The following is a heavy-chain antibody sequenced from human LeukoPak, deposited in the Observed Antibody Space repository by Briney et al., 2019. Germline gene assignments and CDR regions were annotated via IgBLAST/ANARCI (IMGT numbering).Heavy chain of an antibody. CDR1: GYSIGSGYY. CDR3: ARAHYGSGSYYSHTYNWFDP. J-gene: IGHJ5*02. CDR2: IYHSGST. V-gene: IGHV4-38-2*02. D-gene: IGHD3-10*01. Sequence: SETLSLTCTVSGYSIGSGYYWGWIRQPPGKGLEWIGSIYHSGSTYYNPSLKSRVTISVDTSKNQFSLKLSSVTAADTAVYYCARAHYGSGSYYSHTYNWFDPWGQGTLVTVSS.